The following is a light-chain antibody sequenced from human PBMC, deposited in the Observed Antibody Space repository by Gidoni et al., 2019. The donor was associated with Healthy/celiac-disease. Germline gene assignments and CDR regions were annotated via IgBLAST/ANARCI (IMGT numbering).Light chain of an antibody. Sequence: QSALTQPPSASGSPGQSVAISFTGTSSDVGGYNDVSWYQQHPGKAPKLMIYEVSKRPPGGPDRFSGSKSGNTASLTVSGLQAEDEADYYCSSYAGSNNPVVFGGGTKLTVL. CDR3: SSYAGSNNPVV. J-gene: IGLJ2*01. CDR1: SSDVGGYND. CDR2: EVS. V-gene: IGLV2-8*01.